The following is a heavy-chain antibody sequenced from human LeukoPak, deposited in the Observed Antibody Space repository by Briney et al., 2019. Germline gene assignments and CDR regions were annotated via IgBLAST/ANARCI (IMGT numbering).Heavy chain of an antibody. CDR2: IYYSGST. CDR3: ARGGCSGGSCPFDY. Sequence: SQTLSLTCTVSGGSISSYYWSWLRQPPGKGLEWIGYIYYSGSTNYNPSLKSRVTISVDTSKNQFSLKLSSVTAADTAVYYCARGGCSGGSCPFDYWGQGTLVTVSS. CDR1: GGSISSYY. D-gene: IGHD2-15*01. J-gene: IGHJ4*02. V-gene: IGHV4-59*01.